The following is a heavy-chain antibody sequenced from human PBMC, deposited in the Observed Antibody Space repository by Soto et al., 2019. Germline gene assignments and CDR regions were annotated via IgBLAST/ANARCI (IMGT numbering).Heavy chain of an antibody. CDR2: IGTAGDT. J-gene: IGHJ6*02. CDR1: GFTFSSYD. D-gene: IGHD2-15*01. V-gene: IGHV3-13*01. CDR3: ARDKVGYCSGGSCYYYYGMDV. Sequence: PGGSLRLSCAASGFTFSSYDMHWVRQATGKGLEWVSAIGTAGDTYYPGSVKGRFTISRENAKNSLYLQMNSLRAGDTAVYYCARDKVGYCSGGSCYYYYGMDVWGQGTTVTVS.